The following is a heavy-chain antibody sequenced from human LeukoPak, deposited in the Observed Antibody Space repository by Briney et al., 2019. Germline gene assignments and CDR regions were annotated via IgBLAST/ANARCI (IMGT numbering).Heavy chain of an antibody. J-gene: IGHJ4*02. Sequence: GRSLRLSCAASGFTFSSYAMHWVRQAPGKGLEWVAVISYDRSNKYYADSVKGRFTISRDNSKNTLYLQMNSLRAEDTAVYYCVRAVDTAEYYFDYWDQGTLVTVSS. V-gene: IGHV3-30-3*01. CDR1: GFTFSSYA. CDR2: ISYDRSNK. D-gene: IGHD5-18*01. CDR3: VRAVDTAEYYFDY.